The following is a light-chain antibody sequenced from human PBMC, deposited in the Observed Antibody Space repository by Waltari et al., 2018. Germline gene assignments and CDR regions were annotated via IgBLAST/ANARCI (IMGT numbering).Light chain of an antibody. J-gene: IGKJ2*01. CDR3: QQYYSTPPMYT. CDR1: PSVLYSSNHKNY. CDR2: WAS. Sequence: DIVMTQSPDSLAVSLGERATLNCKSSPSVLYSSNHKNYLAWYQQKPGQTPKLLIYWASTRESGVPDRFSGSGSGTDFTLTISSLQAEDVAVYYCQQYYSTPPMYTFGQGTKLEIK. V-gene: IGKV4-1*01.